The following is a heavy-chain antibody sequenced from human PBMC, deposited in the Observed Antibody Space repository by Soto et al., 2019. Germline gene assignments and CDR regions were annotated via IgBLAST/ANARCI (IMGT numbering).Heavy chain of an antibody. D-gene: IGHD1-26*01. V-gene: IGHV1-69*08. CDR3: ARDRGVGATPAYFDY. J-gene: IGHJ4*02. CDR2: IIPILGIA. CDR1: GGTFSSYT. Sequence: QVQVVQSGAEVKKPGSSVKVSCKASGGTFSSYTISWVRQAPGQGLEWMGRIIPILGIANYAQKFQGRVTITADKSTSTAYMELSSLRSEDTAVYYCARDRGVGATPAYFDYWGQGTLVTVSS.